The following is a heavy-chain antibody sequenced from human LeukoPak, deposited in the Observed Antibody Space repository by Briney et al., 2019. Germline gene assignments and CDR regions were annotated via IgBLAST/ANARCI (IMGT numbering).Heavy chain of an antibody. D-gene: IGHD1-26*01. J-gene: IGHJ4*02. CDR3: ARDTTGWEPPYY. CDR2: IWYDGSNK. Sequence: QPGRSLRLSCAASGFTFSSYGMHWVRQAPGKGLEWVAVIWYDGSNKYYADSVKGRFTISRDNSKNTLYLQMNSLRAEDTAVYYCARDTTGWEPPYYWGQGTLVTVSS. V-gene: IGHV3-33*01. CDR1: GFTFSSYG.